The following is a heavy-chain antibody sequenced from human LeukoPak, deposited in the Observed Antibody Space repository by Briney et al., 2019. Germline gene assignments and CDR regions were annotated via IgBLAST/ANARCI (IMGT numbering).Heavy chain of an antibody. CDR1: GGSISSYY. D-gene: IGHD3-22*01. Sequence: SETLSLTCTVSGGSISSYYWSWIRQPPGKGLEWVGYIYYSGSTNYNPSLKSRVTISVDTSKNQFSLKLSSVTAADTAVYYCARRGYDSSGYYLDYWGQGTLVTVSS. J-gene: IGHJ4*02. CDR3: ARRGYDSSGYYLDY. CDR2: IYYSGST. V-gene: IGHV4-59*08.